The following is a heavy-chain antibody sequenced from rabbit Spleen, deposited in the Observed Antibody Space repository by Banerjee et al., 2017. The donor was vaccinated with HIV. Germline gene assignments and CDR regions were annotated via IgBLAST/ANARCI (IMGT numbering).Heavy chain of an antibody. D-gene: IGHD4-1*01. V-gene: IGHV1S45*01. CDR2: IAGSSSGFT. CDR3: ARDAAKTNRPIDSLDL. J-gene: IGHJ6*01. Sequence: QQQLEESGGGLVKPEGSLTLTCKASRFSFSSSDYICWVRQAPGKGLEWISCIAGSSSGFTYSATWAKGRFTISKTSSTTVTLQMTTLTAADTATYFCARDAAKTNRPIDSLDLWGQGTLVTVS. CDR1: RFSFSSSDY.